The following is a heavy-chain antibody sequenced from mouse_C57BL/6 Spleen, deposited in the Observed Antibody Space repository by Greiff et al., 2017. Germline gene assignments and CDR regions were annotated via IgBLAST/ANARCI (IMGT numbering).Heavy chain of an antibody. CDR1: GYTFTDYN. D-gene: IGHD1-2*01. Sequence: EVKLVESGPELVKPGASVKIPCKASGYTFTDYNMDWVKQSHGKSLEWIGDINPNNGGTIYNQKFKGKATLTVDKSSSTAYMELRSLTSEDTAVYYCARAKLAYWGQGTLVTVSA. V-gene: IGHV1-18*01. J-gene: IGHJ3*01. CDR3: ARAKLAY. CDR2: INPNNGGT.